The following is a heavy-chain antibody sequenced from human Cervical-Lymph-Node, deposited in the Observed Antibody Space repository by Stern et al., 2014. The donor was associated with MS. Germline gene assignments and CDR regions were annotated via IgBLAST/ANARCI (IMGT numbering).Heavy chain of an antibody. D-gene: IGHD1-14*01. J-gene: IGHJ5*02. Sequence: VQLGESGAELKKPGSSVKVTCKVSGGTFTKYGISWVRQAPGQGLEWMGGIIVFFGTASYAQKFQGRVTIAADKSTTTAYMELTGLRSDDTAVYYCARGTDYNTINWLDPWGQGTLVIVSS. V-gene: IGHV1-69*06. CDR1: GGTFTKYG. CDR2: IIVFFGTA. CDR3: ARGTDYNTINWLDP.